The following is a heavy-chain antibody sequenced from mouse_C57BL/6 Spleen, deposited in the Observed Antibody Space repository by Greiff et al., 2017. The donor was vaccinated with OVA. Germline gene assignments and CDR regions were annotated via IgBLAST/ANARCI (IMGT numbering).Heavy chain of an antibody. CDR3: ARHEGSSYGFAY. Sequence: VQLQQSGPGLVAPSPSLSITCTVSGFSLTSYGVHWVRQPPGKGLEWLVVIWSDGSTTYNSALKSRLSISKDNSKSQVFLKMNSLQTDDTAMYYCARHEGSSYGFAYWGQGTLVTVSA. J-gene: IGHJ3*01. V-gene: IGHV2-6-1*01. D-gene: IGHD1-1*01. CDR2: IWSDGST. CDR1: GFSLTSYG.